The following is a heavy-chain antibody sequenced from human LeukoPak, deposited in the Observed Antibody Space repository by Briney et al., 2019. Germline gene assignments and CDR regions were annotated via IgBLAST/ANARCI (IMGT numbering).Heavy chain of an antibody. Sequence: GSLRLSCAASGFTFSSYGMHWVRQAPGKGLERVAVISYDGSNKYYADSVKGRFTISRDNSKNTLYLQMNSLRAEDTAVYYCAKEDDYSNYEEDYWGQGTLVTVSS. J-gene: IGHJ4*02. CDR1: GFTFSSYG. D-gene: IGHD4-11*01. CDR2: ISYDGSNK. CDR3: AKEDDYSNYEEDY. V-gene: IGHV3-30*18.